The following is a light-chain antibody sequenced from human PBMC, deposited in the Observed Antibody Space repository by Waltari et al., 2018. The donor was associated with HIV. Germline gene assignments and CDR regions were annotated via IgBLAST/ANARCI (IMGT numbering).Light chain of an antibody. CDR1: NSTLGSNS. CDR3: AVWDDSLRGGV. Sequence: QSVVTQPPSASGTPGQRVVISCSGSNSTLGSNSVNSYQQVPGAAPKILINRDDQRFSGVPDRFAGSKSATSDALAISELRSEDEADYYCAVWDDSLRGGVFGGGTKLTVL. CDR2: RDD. J-gene: IGLJ3*02. V-gene: IGLV1-47*01.